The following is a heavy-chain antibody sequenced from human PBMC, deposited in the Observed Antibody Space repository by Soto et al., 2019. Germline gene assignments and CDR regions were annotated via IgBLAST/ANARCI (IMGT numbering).Heavy chain of an antibody. D-gene: IGHD3-9*01. J-gene: IGHJ3*02. V-gene: IGHV1-18*01. Sequence: QVQLVQSGAEVKKPGASVKVSCKASGYTFTSYGISWVRQAPGQGLEWMGWISAYNGNTNYAQKLQGRVTMTTDTSTSTDYMELRSLRSDDTAVYYCARDRVRYYDSLTFYYGPAFDIWGQGTMVTVSS. CDR2: ISAYNGNT. CDR1: GYTFTSYG. CDR3: ARDRVRYYDSLTFYYGPAFDI.